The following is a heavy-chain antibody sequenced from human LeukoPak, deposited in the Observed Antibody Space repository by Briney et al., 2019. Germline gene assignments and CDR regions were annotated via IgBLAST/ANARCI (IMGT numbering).Heavy chain of an antibody. D-gene: IGHD3-22*01. V-gene: IGHV3-30*02. CDR2: IRSDGTSK. J-gene: IGHJ4*02. Sequence: GGSLRLSCAASGFTFSTYGMHWVRQAPGKGLEWVAFIRSDGTSKYYTDSVKGRFTISRDNSKNTLYLQMNSLRVEDTAVYYCARDGSYYYDSSGYEDYWGQGTLVTVSS. CDR1: GFTFSTYG. CDR3: ARDGSYYYDSSGYEDY.